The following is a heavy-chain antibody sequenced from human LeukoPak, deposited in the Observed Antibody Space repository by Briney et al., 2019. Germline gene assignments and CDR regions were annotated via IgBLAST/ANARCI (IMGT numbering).Heavy chain of an antibody. CDR1: GGSISSYY. CDR2: IYYSGST. D-gene: IGHD4-17*01. Sequence: SETLSLTCTVCGGSISSYYWSWIRQPPGKGLEWIGYIYYSGSTNYNPSLKSRVTISVDTSKNQFSLKLSSVTAADTAVYYCARVMTTVTYFDYWGQGTLVTVSS. V-gene: IGHV4-59*01. J-gene: IGHJ4*02. CDR3: ARVMTTVTYFDY.